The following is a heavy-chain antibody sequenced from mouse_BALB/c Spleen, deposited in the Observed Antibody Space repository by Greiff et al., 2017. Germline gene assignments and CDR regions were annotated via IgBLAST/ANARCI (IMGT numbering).Heavy chain of an antibody. V-gene: IGHV1S81*02. J-gene: IGHJ4*01. Sequence: VQLQQPGAELVRPGASVKLSCKASGYTFTSYWINWVKQRPGQGLEWIGEINPSNGRTNYNEKFKSKATLTVDKSSSTAYMQLSSLTSEDSAVYYCARFGYGNWYYYAMDYWGQGTSVTVSS. CDR3: ARFGYGNWYYYAMDY. CDR1: GYTFTSYW. D-gene: IGHD2-10*02. CDR2: INPSNGRT.